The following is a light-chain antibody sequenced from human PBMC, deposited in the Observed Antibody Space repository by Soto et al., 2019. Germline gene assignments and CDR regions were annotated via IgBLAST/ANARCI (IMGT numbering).Light chain of an antibody. CDR1: SGSIANNY. CDR2: ENH. Sequence: NFMLTQPHSVSESPGKTLSISCTRSSGSIANNYVQWYQQRPGSAHTTVIYENHQRLSGVPDRFAGSTDGSSNSASLTISGLLTEDEADYYCQSYDSDFVVFGGGTKLTVL. V-gene: IGLV6-57*04. J-gene: IGLJ2*01. CDR3: QSYDSDFVV.